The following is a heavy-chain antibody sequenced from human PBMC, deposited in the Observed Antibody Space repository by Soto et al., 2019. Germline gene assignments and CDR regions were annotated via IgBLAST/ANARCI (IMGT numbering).Heavy chain of an antibody. Sequence: VQLLDSGGGLVQPGGSLRLSCAASGFTFSNYAMTWVRQGPGKGLEWVSGISGSGGRSYYADSVKGWFTISRDSSKTTLYLQMNSLRAEDTAVYYCAKAYFVWSSEQPYYFDYWGQGTLVTVSS. CDR3: AKAYFVWSSEQPYYFDY. CDR1: GFTFSNYA. J-gene: IGHJ4*02. CDR2: ISGSGGRS. V-gene: IGHV3-23*01. D-gene: IGHD3-16*01.